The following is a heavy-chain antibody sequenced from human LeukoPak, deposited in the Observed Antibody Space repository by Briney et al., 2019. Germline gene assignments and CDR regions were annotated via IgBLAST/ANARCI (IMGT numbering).Heavy chain of an antibody. CDR2: IYYSGST. CDR3: ARGPSGYRSSYYYYYYMDV. CDR1: GGSISSYY. J-gene: IGHJ6*03. Sequence: KPSETLSLTCTVSGGSISSYYWSWIRQPPGKGLEWIGNIYYSGSTYYNPSLKSRVTISVDTSKNQFSLKLSSVTAADTAVYYCARGPSGYRSSYYYYYYMDVWGKGTTVTVSS. D-gene: IGHD5-12*01. V-gene: IGHV4-59*12.